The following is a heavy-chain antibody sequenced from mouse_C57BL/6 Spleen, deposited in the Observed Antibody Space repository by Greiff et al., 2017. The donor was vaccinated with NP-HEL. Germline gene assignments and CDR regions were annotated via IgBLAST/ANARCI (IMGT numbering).Heavy chain of an antibody. V-gene: IGHV2-2*01. CDR2: IWSGGST. CDR3: ARNKGPVRGTRYYFDY. J-gene: IGHJ2*01. CDR1: GFSLTSYG. Sequence: QVQLKQSGPGLVQPSQSLSITCTVSGFSLTSYGVHWVRQSPGKGLEWLGVIWSGGSTDYNAAFISRLSISKDNSKSQVFFKMNSLQADDTAIYYCARNKGPVRGTRYYFDYWGQGTTLTVSS. D-gene: IGHD4-1*01.